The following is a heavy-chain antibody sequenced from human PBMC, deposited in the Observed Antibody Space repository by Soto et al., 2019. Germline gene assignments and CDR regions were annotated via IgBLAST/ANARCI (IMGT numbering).Heavy chain of an antibody. Sequence: ASVKVSCKASGGTFSSYTISWVRQSPGQGLEWMGRIIPIFGTANYAQKFQGRVTITADESMSTAYMELSSLRSEDTAVYYCARHPVSGSYAYYYGMDVWGQGTTVTRLL. D-gene: IGHD1-26*01. CDR2: IIPIFGTA. J-gene: IGHJ6*02. CDR3: ARHPVSGSYAYYYGMDV. V-gene: IGHV1-69*13. CDR1: GGTFSSYT.